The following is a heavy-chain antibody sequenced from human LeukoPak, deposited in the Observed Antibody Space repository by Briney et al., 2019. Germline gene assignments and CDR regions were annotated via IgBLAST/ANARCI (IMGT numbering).Heavy chain of an antibody. Sequence: GGSLRLSCAASGFTFSSYAMHWVRQAPGKGLECVSAISSNGGSTYYANSVKGRFTISRDNSKNTLYLQMGSLRAEDMAVYYCARAISVAGTIMLDYWGQGTLVTVSS. V-gene: IGHV3-64*01. CDR3: ARAISVAGTIMLDY. D-gene: IGHD6-19*01. CDR1: GFTFSSYA. J-gene: IGHJ4*02. CDR2: ISSNGGST.